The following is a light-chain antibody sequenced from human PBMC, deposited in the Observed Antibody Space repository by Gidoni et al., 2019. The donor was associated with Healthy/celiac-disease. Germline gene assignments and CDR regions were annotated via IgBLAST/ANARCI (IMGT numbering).Light chain of an antibody. CDR1: QSVSSSY. CDR3: QQYGGAQVT. CDR2: GAS. V-gene: IGKV3-20*01. Sequence: DIVLTQSPGTLSLSPGERATLSCRASQSVSSSYLAWYQQKPGQAPRLLIYGASSRATGIPDRFSGSGSGTDFTLTISRLEPEDFAVYYCQQYGGAQVTFGQGTKVEIK. J-gene: IGKJ1*01.